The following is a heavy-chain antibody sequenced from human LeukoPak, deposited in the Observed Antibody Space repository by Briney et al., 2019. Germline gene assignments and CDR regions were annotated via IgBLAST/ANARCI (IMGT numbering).Heavy chain of an antibody. D-gene: IGHD5-18*01. CDR3: ARRRGYSYGPLDY. CDR1: GGSFSGYY. CDR2: INHSGST. J-gene: IGHJ4*02. Sequence: SETLSLTCAVYGGSFSGYYWSWIRQPPGKGLEWIGEINHSGSTNYNPSLKSRVTISVDTSKNQFSLKLSSVTAADTAVYYCARRRGYSYGPLDYWGQGTLVNVSS. V-gene: IGHV4-34*01.